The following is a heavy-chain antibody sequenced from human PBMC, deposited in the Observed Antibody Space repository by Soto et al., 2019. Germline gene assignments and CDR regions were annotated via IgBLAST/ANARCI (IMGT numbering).Heavy chain of an antibody. J-gene: IGHJ4*02. D-gene: IGHD3-22*01. CDR3: ARFGYSTNIGIDY. V-gene: IGHV4-31*03. CDR1: GGSISSGGYY. CDR2: IYYSGST. Sequence: SEPKSVTCPVAGGSISSGGYYWSWIRQHPGKGLEWIGYIYYSGSTYYNPSLKSRVTISVDTSKNQFSLKLSSVTAADTAVYYCARFGYSTNIGIDYWGQGTLVTVSS.